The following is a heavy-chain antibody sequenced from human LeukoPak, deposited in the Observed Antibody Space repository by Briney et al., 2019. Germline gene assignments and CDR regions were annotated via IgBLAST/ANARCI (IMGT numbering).Heavy chain of an antibody. V-gene: IGHV4-34*01. J-gene: IGHJ5*02. CDR1: GGSFSGYY. Sequence: PSETLSLTCAVYGGSFSGYYWSWIRQPPGKGLEWIGEINHSGSTNYNPSLKSRVNISVDTSKNQFFLKLSSVTAADTALYYWARRNTFGREGAGTRGGNNGFDPWGQGTLVTVSS. CDR2: INHSGST. CDR3: ARRNTFGREGAGTRGGNNGFDP. D-gene: IGHD6-19*01.